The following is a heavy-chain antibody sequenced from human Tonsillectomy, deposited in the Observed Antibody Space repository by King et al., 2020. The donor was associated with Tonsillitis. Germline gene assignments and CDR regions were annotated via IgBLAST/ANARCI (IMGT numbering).Heavy chain of an antibody. V-gene: IGHV3-9*01. D-gene: IGHD3-10*01. Sequence: VQLVESGGGLVQPGRSLRLSCVASGFTFDDYAMHWVRQTPGKGLEWVSGISWNSGTIGYADSVKGRFTISRDNARNSLYLQMNSLRPEDTALYYCEKEHVVRSYGMDVWGQGTTVTVSS. CDR2: ISWNSGTI. J-gene: IGHJ6*02. CDR3: EKEHVVRSYGMDV. CDR1: GFTFDDYA.